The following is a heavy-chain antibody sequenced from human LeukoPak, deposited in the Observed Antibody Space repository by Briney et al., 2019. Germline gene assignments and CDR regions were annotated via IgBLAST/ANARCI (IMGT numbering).Heavy chain of an antibody. V-gene: IGHV1-46*01. CDR1: GYTFTRYY. CDR3: ARGPMTTADY. Sequence: ASVTVSCKASGYTFTRYYMHWVRQAPGQGLEWMGGINPSGGSTSYAQKFQGRVTMTRDTSTSTVYMELSSLRSEDTAVYYCARGPMTTADYWGQGTLVTVSS. J-gene: IGHJ4*02. CDR2: INPSGGST. D-gene: IGHD4-17*01.